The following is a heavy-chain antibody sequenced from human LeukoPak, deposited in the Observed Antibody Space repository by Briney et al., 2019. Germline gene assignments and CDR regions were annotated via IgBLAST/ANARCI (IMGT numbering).Heavy chain of an antibody. J-gene: IGHJ6*03. D-gene: IGHD3-22*01. Sequence: GESLKISCKGSGYRFNTYWIGWVRQMPGKGLEWMGIIYPGDSDTKYSPPFQGQVTISADKSISTAYLQWSSLKASDTAMYYCASQLQPFPMKDNYYYYYMDVWGKGTTVTVSS. CDR1: GYRFNTYW. CDR3: ASQLQPFPMKDNYYYYYMDV. V-gene: IGHV5-51*01. CDR2: IYPGDSDT.